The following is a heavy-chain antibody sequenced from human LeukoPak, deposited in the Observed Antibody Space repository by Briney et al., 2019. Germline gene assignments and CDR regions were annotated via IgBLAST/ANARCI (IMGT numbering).Heavy chain of an antibody. CDR2: IYYSGST. D-gene: IGHD2-15*01. J-gene: IGHJ5*02. V-gene: IGHV4-39*07. CDR3: ARHRCSGGSCYPMNWFDP. CDR1: GGSISSSSYY. Sequence: SETLSLTCTVSGGSISSSSYYWGWIRQPPGKGLEWIGSIYYSGSTYYNPSLKSRVTISVDTSKNQFSLKLSSVTAADTAVYYCARHRCSGGSCYPMNWFDPWGQGTLVTVSS.